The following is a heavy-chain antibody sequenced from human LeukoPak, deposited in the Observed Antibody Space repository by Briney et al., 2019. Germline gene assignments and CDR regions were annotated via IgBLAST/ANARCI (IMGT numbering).Heavy chain of an antibody. CDR1: GYTFTGYY. CDR3: AGDGAVAGFLQFDY. D-gene: IGHD6-19*01. CDR2: INPNSGGT. V-gene: IGHV1-2*02. J-gene: IGHJ4*02. Sequence: GASVKVSCKASGYTFTGYYMHWVRQAPGQGLEWMGWINPNSGGTNYAQKFQGRVTMTRDTSISTAYMELSRLRSDDAAVYYCAGDGAVAGFLQFDYWGQGTLVTVSS.